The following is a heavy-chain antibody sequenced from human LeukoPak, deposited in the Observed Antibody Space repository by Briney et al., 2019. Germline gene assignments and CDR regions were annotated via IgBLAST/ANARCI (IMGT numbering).Heavy chain of an antibody. V-gene: IGHV3-11*01. CDR3: ARELVAGTFDH. Sequence: PGGPLRLSCGASEFNVNDYYMSWVRQAPGKGLEWISDIGGSDTIVAYAGSVEGRFTISRDIAKNSLFLQMNSLRADDTAVYYCARELVAGTFDHWGQGILVTVSS. CDR1: EFNVNDYY. CDR2: IGGSDTIV. D-gene: IGHD1-7*01. J-gene: IGHJ4*02.